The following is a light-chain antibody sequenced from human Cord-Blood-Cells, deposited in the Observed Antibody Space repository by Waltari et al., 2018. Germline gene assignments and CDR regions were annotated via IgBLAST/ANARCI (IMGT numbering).Light chain of an antibody. V-gene: IGKV1-5*01. Sequence: DIQMTQSPSTLSASVGDRVTITCRASQSISSWLAWCQQKPGKAPKLLIYDASSLESGVPSRFSGSGSGTEFTLTISSLQPDDFATYYCQQYNSYSPETFGQGTKLEIK. J-gene: IGKJ2*01. CDR2: DAS. CDR1: QSISSW. CDR3: QQYNSYSPET.